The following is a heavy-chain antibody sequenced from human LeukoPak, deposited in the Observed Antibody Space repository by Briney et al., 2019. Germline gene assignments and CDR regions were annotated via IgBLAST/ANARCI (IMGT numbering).Heavy chain of an antibody. CDR2: IFYSGST. CDR1: GVSMSTYY. V-gene: IGHV4-59*01. CDR3: ATPVHNI. Sequence: SETLSLTCTVSGVSMSTYYWSWIRQPPGKGLEWIGYIFYSGSTSYNPSLESRVTISIDRSKNQFSLKLNSVTAADTAVYYCATPVHNIWGQGTMVTVSS. J-gene: IGHJ3*02. D-gene: IGHD6-6*01.